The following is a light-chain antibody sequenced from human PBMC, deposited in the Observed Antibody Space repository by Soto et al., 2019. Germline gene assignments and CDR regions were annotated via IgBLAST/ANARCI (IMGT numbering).Light chain of an antibody. CDR3: QQYYSYPWT. CDR2: AAS. V-gene: IGKV1-8*01. CDR1: QGISSY. J-gene: IGKJ1*01. Sequence: AIRMTQSPSSLSASTGDRVTITCRASQGISSYLAWYQQKPGKAPKLLIYAASTLQSGVPSRFSGSGSGTDFTLTISCLQSEDFATYYCQQYYSYPWTFGQVTKVEIK.